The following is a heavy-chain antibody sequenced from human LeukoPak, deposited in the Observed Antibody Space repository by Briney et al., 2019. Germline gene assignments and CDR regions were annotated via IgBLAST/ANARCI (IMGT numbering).Heavy chain of an antibody. V-gene: IGHV3-48*03. CDR2: ISSSGRTI. CDR3: ARDRLPYYFDSRGGFEY. Sequence: PGGSLRLSCAASGFTFSSYEMNWVRQAPGKGLEWISYISSSGRTIYYADSVKGRFTISRDNAKNSLYLQMNSLRAEGTAVYYCARDRLPYYFDSRGGFEYWGQGILVTVSS. CDR1: GFTFSSYE. J-gene: IGHJ4*02. D-gene: IGHD3-22*01.